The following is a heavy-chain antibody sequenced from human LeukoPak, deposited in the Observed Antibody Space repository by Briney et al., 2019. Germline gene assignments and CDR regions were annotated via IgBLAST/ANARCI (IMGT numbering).Heavy chain of an antibody. CDR1: GFTFSTFA. D-gene: IGHD2-15*01. CDR3: AKEGRKYCSGGSCYPFDY. Sequence: GGSLRLSCAASGFTFSTFAMIWVRQSPGKGLEWVSSIFPSGGEIHYADSVRGRFTISRDNSKNTLYLQMNSLRAEDTAVYYCAKEGRKYCSGGSCYPFDYWGQGTLVTVSS. V-gene: IGHV3-23*01. J-gene: IGHJ4*02. CDR2: IFPSGGEI.